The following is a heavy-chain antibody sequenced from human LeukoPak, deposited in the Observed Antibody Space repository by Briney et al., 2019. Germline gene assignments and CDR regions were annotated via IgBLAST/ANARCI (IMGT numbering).Heavy chain of an antibody. CDR2: ISSSGSTI. CDR1: GFTFNDYG. J-gene: IGHJ4*02. V-gene: IGHV3-11*04. D-gene: IGHD3-22*01. CDR3: ARDYYDSSGFYYFDY. Sequence: GGSLRLSCAASGFTFNDYGMSWARQAPGKGLEWVSYISSSGSTIYYADSVKGRFTISRDNAKNSLYLQMNSLRAEDTAVYYCARDYYDSSGFYYFDYWGQGTLVTVSS.